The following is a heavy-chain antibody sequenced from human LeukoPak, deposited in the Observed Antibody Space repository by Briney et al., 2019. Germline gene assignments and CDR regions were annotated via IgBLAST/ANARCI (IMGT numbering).Heavy chain of an antibody. CDR2: IIPMFPTP. CDR1: GGSFNRNA. J-gene: IGHJ5*02. D-gene: IGHD3-10*01. Sequence: GASVKVSCKASGGSFNRNAVSWGRQAPGQGLEWMGGIIPMFPTPNYAQKFQDRVTITADESTTTVYMELSSLRSEDTAVYYCARVSYYYGSGSYNNWFDPWGQGTLVTVSS. V-gene: IGHV1-69*13. CDR3: ARVSYYYGSGSYNNWFDP.